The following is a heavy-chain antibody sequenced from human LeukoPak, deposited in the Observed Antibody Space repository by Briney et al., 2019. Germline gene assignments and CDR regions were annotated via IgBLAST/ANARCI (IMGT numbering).Heavy chain of an antibody. CDR3: ARDPYSGNYGNTYYYYMDV. J-gene: IGHJ6*03. CDR1: GYTFTSYD. CDR2: MNPNSGNT. V-gene: IGHV1-8*03. D-gene: IGHD1-26*01. Sequence: ASVKVSCKASGYTFTSYDINWVRQATGQGLEWMGWMNPNSGNTGYAQKFQGRVTITRNTSISTAYMELSSLRSEDTAVYYCARDPYSGNYGNTYYYYMDVWGKGTTVTISS.